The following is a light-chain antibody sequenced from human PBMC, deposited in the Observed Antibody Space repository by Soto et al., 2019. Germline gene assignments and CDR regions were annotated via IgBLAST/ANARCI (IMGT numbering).Light chain of an antibody. CDR2: GAS. CDR3: QQYNNWPLT. CDR1: QSINSD. J-gene: IGKJ4*01. Sequence: EIVMTQSPVTLSVSPGETATLSRRASQSINSDLAWYQQKPGQAPRLLIYGASTRATGIPARFSGSGSGTEFTLTISSLQSEDFAVYYCQQYNNWPLTFGGGAKVEIK. V-gene: IGKV3-15*01.